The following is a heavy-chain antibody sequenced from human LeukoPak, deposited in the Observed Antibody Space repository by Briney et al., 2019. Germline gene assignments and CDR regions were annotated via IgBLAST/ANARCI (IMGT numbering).Heavy chain of an antibody. CDR1: GFTFSSYS. Sequence: GGSLRLSCAASGFTFSSYSMNWVRQAPGKGLEWVSYISSSSSTIYYADSVKGRFTISRDNAKNSLYLQMNSLRAEDTVVYYCARDRTKVAPGIIAARLFDTPPVYWGQGTLVTVSS. J-gene: IGHJ4*02. CDR2: ISSSSSTI. D-gene: IGHD6-6*01. CDR3: ARDRTKVAPGIIAARLFDTPPVY. V-gene: IGHV3-48*01.